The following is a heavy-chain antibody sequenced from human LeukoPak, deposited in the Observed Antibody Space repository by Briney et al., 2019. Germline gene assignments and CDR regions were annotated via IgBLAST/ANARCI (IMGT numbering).Heavy chain of an antibody. CDR3: ARASTMVRGVIGTNWFDP. D-gene: IGHD3-10*01. CDR2: ICYSGST. V-gene: IGHV4-30-4*08. CDR1: GGSISSGDYY. J-gene: IGHJ5*02. Sequence: SETLSLTCTVSGGSISSGDYYWSWIRQPPGKGLEWIGYICYSGSTYYNPSLKSRVTISVDTSKNQFSLKLSSVTAADTAVYYCARASTMVRGVIGTNWFDPWGQGTLVTVSS.